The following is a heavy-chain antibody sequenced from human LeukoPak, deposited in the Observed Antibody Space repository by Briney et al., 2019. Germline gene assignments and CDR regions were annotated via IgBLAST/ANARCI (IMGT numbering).Heavy chain of an antibody. Sequence: GGSLRLSCAASGFTFSTYVMSCVRQAPEKGLEWVSAISGSGGSTYYADSVKGRFTISRDNSKNTLYLQMNSLGADDTAVYYCAKGNWRYFDYWGQGTLVTVSS. CDR1: GFTFSTYV. V-gene: IGHV3-23*01. CDR2: ISGSGGST. D-gene: IGHD1-1*01. J-gene: IGHJ4*02. CDR3: AKGNWRYFDY.